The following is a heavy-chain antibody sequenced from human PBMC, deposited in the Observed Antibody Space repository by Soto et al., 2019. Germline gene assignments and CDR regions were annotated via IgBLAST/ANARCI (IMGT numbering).Heavy chain of an antibody. V-gene: IGHV3-21*01. Sequence: EVQLVESGGGLVKPGGSLRLSCAASGFTFSSYSMNWVRQAPGKGLEWVSSISSSSSYIYYADSGKGRFTISRDNAKNPVVLQMNSPRAEDTAVYYCARGGVVPPPPDYYYGMDVWGQGTTVTVSS. J-gene: IGHJ6*02. D-gene: IGHD2-15*01. CDR2: ISSSSSYI. CDR1: GFTFSSYS. CDR3: ARGGVVPPPPDYYYGMDV.